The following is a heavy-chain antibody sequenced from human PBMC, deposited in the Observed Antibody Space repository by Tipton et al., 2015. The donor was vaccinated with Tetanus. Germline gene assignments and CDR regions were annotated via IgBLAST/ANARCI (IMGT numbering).Heavy chain of an antibody. CDR1: GGSISSYY. J-gene: IGHJ4*02. V-gene: IGHV4-34*01. Sequence: TLSLTCIVSGGSISSYYWSWIRQSPGKGLEWIGEINHSGSTNYNPSLKSRVTISVDTSKNQFSLKLSSVTAADTAVYYCARGYCSGGSCYAITNFDYWGQGTLVTVSS. D-gene: IGHD2-15*01. CDR3: ARGYCSGGSCYAITNFDY. CDR2: INHSGST.